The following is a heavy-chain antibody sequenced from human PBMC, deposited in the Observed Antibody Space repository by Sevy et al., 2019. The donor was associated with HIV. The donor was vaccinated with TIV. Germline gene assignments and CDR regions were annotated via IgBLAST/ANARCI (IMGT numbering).Heavy chain of an antibody. CDR1: GYTFNTYR. CDR3: ARAYCSGGRCSSLAS. J-gene: IGHJ5*02. V-gene: IGHV1-18*01. D-gene: IGHD2-15*01. Sequence: ASVKVSCKVSGYTFNTYRIHWVRQAPGQGLEWMGWISPHNGETNYAQRLQGRVTMLTDTSSSTAYMELKSLRSDDTAVYYCARAYCSGGRCSSLASWCPVSLVSVSS. CDR2: ISPHNGET.